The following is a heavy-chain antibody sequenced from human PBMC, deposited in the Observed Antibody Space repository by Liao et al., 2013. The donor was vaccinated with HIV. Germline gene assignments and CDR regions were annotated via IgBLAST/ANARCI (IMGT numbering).Heavy chain of an antibody. CDR1: GGTLSGFS. D-gene: IGHD1-26*01. J-gene: IGHJ4*02. CDR2: INHSGGT. Sequence: QVQLQQWGAGLLKPSETLSLTCAVYGGTLSGFSWSWIRQSPGKGLEWIGEINHSGGTNYNPSLKSRVTMSVDTSKNQFSLNLTSVTAADTAVYYCARAGLRLGATFYWGQGTLVTVSS. V-gene: IGHV4-34*01. CDR3: ARAGLRLGATFY.